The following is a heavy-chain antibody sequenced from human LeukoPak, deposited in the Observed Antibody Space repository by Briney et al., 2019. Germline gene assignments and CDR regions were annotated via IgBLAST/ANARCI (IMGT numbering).Heavy chain of an antibody. J-gene: IGHJ3*02. Sequence: GGSLRLSCAASGYTVSSNYMSWVRQAPGKGLEWVSSISSSSNYIYYADSVKGRFTISRDNAKNSLYLQMNSLRAEDTAVYYCARSRDAFDIWGQGTMVTVSS. CDR2: ISSSSNYI. CDR1: GYTVSSNY. V-gene: IGHV3-21*01. CDR3: ARSRDAFDI.